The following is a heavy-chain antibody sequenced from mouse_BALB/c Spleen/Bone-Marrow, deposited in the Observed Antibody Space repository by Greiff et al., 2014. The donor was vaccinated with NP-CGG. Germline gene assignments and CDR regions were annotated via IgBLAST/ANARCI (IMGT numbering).Heavy chain of an antibody. CDR3: IREGGFDY. CDR2: FHPYNDDT. Sequence: VQLQQSGAELVKPGASVKMSCKASGYTFTTYPIEWVKQNHGKSLEWIGNFHPYNDDTKYNEKFKGKAKMTVEKSSSTVYMEVTGMKSGDSVFFSSIREGGFDYWGQGTLVTVSS. J-gene: IGHJ3*01. CDR1: GYTFTTYP. V-gene: IGHV1-47*01.